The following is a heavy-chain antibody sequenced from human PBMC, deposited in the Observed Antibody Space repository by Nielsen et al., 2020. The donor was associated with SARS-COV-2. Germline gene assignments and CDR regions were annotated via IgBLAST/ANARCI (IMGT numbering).Heavy chain of an antibody. Sequence: GESLKISCAASGFTFSSYGMHWVRQAPGKGLEWVAVISYDGSYKYYADSVKGRFTISRDNSKNTLYLQMNSLRAEDTAVYYCACPDYYGSGVYFDYWGQGTLVTVSS. CDR3: ACPDYYGSGVYFDY. J-gene: IGHJ4*02. V-gene: IGHV3-30*03. D-gene: IGHD3-10*01. CDR1: GFTFSSYG. CDR2: ISYDGSYK.